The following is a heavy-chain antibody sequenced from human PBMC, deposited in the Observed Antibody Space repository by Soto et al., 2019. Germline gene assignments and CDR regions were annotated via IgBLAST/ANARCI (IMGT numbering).Heavy chain of an antibody. D-gene: IGHD4-17*01. CDR1: GFTFSDFG. CDR3: AIDLRWFDEDAVAI. J-gene: IGHJ3*02. Sequence: QVQMVESGGDVVQPGGSLRLSCAASGFTFSDFGMHWVRQAPGKGLEWVAVISSEGSNTFYSGSVKGRFTIARDNSKNALYLEMNSLRSEDRAVYYCAIDLRWFDEDAVAIWGLGTMVTVSS. V-gene: IGHV3-30*03. CDR2: ISSEGSNT.